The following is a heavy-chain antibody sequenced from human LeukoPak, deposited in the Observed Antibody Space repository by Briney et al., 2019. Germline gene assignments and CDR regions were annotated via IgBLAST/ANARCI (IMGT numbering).Heavy chain of an antibody. Sequence: SETLSLTCTVSGGSISSSSYYWCWIRQPPGKGLEWIGSIYYSGSTYYNPSLKSRVAISVDTSKNQFSLKLSSVTAADTAVYYCARDKGSAAAGTNDYWGQGTLVTVSS. CDR3: ARDKGSAAAGTNDY. CDR1: GGSISSSSYY. CDR2: IYYSGST. J-gene: IGHJ4*02. D-gene: IGHD6-13*01. V-gene: IGHV4-39*07.